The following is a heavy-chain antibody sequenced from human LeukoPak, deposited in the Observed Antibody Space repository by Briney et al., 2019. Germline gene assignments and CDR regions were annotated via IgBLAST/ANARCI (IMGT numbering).Heavy chain of an antibody. CDR1: GFTFSSYA. V-gene: IGHV3-30-3*01. Sequence: GGSLRLSCAASGFTFSSYAMHWVRQAPGKGLEWVAVISYDGSNKYYADSVKGRFTISRDNSKNTLYLQMNSLRAEDTAVYYCAKGAPYYYDSSGYPSYVYGMDVWGQGTTVTVSS. CDR3: AKGAPYYYDSSGYPSYVYGMDV. CDR2: ISYDGSNK. J-gene: IGHJ6*02. D-gene: IGHD3-22*01.